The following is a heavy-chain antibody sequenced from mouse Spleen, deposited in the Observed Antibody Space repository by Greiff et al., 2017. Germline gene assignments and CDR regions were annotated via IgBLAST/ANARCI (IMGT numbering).Heavy chain of an antibody. J-gene: IGHJ3*01. CDR2: ISSGGSYT. CDR3: ARESTGPWFAY. D-gene: IGHD4-1*01. CDR1: GFTFSSYA. Sequence: EVQLVESGGGLVKPGGSLKLSCAASGFTFSSYAMSWVRQTPEKRLEWVATISSGGSYTYYPDSVKGRFTISRDNAKNTLYLQMSSLRSEDTAMYYCARESTGPWFAYWGQGTLVTVSA. V-gene: IGHV5-9-3*01.